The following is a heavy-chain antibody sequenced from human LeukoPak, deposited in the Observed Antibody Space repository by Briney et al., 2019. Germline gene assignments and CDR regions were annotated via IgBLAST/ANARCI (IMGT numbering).Heavy chain of an antibody. D-gene: IGHD5-18*01. CDR2: ISGIGGST. V-gene: IGHV3-23*01. Sequence: GGSLRLSCAASGFTFGSYAMSWVRLAPGKGLEWVSAISGIGGSTYYADSVKGRFTISRDNSKNTLYLQMNSLRAEDTAVYYCARSWIQLWLLGYWGQGTLVTVSS. J-gene: IGHJ4*02. CDR1: GFTFGSYA. CDR3: ARSWIQLWLLGY.